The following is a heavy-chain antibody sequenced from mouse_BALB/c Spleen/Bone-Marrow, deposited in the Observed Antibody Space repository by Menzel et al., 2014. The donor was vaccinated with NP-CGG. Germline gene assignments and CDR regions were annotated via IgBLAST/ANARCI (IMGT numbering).Heavy chain of an antibody. Sequence: DVQLQESGPGLVKPSQSLSLTCTVTGYSITSDYAWNWTRQFPGNKLEWMGYITYSDNTNYNPSLKSRISITRDASKNQFFLQLNSVTTEDTATYYCARSTMRGAMDYWGQGTSVTVSS. D-gene: IGHD2-4*01. V-gene: IGHV3-2*02. CDR1: GYSITSDYA. J-gene: IGHJ4*01. CDR2: ITYSDNT. CDR3: ARSTMRGAMDY.